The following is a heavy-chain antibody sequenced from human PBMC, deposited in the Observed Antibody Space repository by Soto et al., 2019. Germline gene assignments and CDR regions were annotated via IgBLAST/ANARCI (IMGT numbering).Heavy chain of an antibody. D-gene: IGHD6-13*01. V-gene: IGHV3-74*01. CDR2: INSDGSST. J-gene: IGHJ5*02. CDR1: GFTFSSYW. CDR3: ARVGAAAGTGAEDPLNWFDP. Sequence: GGSLRLSCAASGFTFSSYWMHWVRQAPGKGLVWVSRINSDGSSTSYADSVKGRFTISRDNAKNTLYLQMNSLRAEDTAVYYCARVGAAAGTGAEDPLNWFDPWGQGTLVTVSS.